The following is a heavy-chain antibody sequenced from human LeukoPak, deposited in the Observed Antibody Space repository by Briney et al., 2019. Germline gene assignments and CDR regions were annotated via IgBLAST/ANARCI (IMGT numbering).Heavy chain of an antibody. CDR2: ISRDGTDK. CDR1: GFTFSNYA. Sequence: GGSLRLSCAASGFTFSNYAMHWVRQAPGEGLEWVAVISRDGTDKYYADSVKGRFTISRDNAKNSLYLQMNSLRAEDTAVYYCAELGITMIGGVWGKGTTVTIPS. CDR3: AELGITMIGGV. D-gene: IGHD3-10*02. J-gene: IGHJ6*04. V-gene: IGHV3-30*04.